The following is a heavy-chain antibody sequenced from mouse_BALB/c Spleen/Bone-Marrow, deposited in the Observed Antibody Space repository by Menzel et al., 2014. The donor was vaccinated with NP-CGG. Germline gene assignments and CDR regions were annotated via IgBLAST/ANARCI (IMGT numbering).Heavy chain of an antibody. Sequence: EVKLVESGGGLVQPGGSLRLSCVTSGFTFIDYYMNWVRQPPGKALEWVGFIRNKAKGYTTEYSASVKGRFTISRDNSQSILYLQMNPLRAEDSATYYCARDMGGILFDSWGQGTTLTVSS. D-gene: IGHD4-1*01. CDR1: GFTFIDYY. V-gene: IGHV7-3*02. J-gene: IGHJ2*01. CDR2: IRNKAKGYTT. CDR3: ARDMGGILFDS.